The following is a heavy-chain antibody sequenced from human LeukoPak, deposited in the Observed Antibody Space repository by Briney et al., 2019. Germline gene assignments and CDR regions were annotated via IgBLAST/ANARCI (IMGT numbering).Heavy chain of an antibody. D-gene: IGHD5-12*01. Sequence: GGSLRLSCAASGFTFSSYWMHWVRQAPGKGLVWVSRINSDGSSTSYADSVKGRFTISRDNSKNMLYLQMNSLRAEDTAVYYCAKDRGRYSGYDEGEPFDYWGQGTLVTVSS. J-gene: IGHJ4*02. CDR3: AKDRGRYSGYDEGEPFDY. V-gene: IGHV3-74*01. CDR2: INSDGSST. CDR1: GFTFSSYW.